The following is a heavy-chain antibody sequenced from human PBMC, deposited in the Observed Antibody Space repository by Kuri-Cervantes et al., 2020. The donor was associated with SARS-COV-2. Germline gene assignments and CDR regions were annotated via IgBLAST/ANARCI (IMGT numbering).Heavy chain of an antibody. CDR1: GHTLTSYD. V-gene: IGHV1-8*02. Sequence: ASVKVSCKASGHTLTSYDINWVRQATGQGLEWMGWMNPNSRSIGYAQKFQGRVTMTRNTSVSTAYMELSSLRSDNKAVYYSAKEDAFDIWGKGTMVTVSS. CDR2: MNPNSRSI. J-gene: IGHJ3*02. CDR3: AKEDAFDI.